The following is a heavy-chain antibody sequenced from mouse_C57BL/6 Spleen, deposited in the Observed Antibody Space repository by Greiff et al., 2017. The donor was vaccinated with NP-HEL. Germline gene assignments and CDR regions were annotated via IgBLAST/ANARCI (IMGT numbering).Heavy chain of an antibody. V-gene: IGHV1-80*01. D-gene: IGHD2-4*01. Sequence: VQLQESGAELVKPGASVKISCKASGYAFSSYWMNWVKQRPGKGLEWIGQIYPGGGDTNYNGKFKGKATLTADKSSSTAYMQLSSLTSEDSAVYFCARSPDDYDVASYAMDYWGQGTSVTVSS. CDR1: GYAFSSYW. CDR3: ARSPDDYDVASYAMDY. CDR2: IYPGGGDT. J-gene: IGHJ4*01.